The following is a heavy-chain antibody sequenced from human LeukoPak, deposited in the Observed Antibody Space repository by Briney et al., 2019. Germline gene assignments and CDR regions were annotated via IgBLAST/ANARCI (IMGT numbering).Heavy chain of an antibody. CDR1: GFTVSNNY. CDR3: ARGITNIAVGDY. V-gene: IGHV3-53*01. CDR2: IYSSGTP. Sequence: GGSLRLSCAASGFTVSNNYVSWARQAPGKGLEWVSIIYSSGTPYYADSVKGRFTISRDNSKNTLFLQMSSLRAEDTAVYYCARGITNIAVGDYWGQGALVTVSS. J-gene: IGHJ4*02. D-gene: IGHD2-15*01.